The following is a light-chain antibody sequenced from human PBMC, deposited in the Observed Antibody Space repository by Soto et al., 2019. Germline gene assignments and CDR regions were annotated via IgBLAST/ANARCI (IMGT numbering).Light chain of an antibody. J-gene: IGKJ1*01. CDR1: QGLLHSNGYNY. Sequence: DIVMTESPLSLAVTPLEPASVSCXSSQGLLHSNGYNYLDWYLQKPGQSPQLLIYLGSNRASGVPDRFSGSGSGTDFTLKISRVEAEDVGVYYCMQALQTPPTFGQGTKVDIK. CDR3: MQALQTPPT. V-gene: IGKV2-28*01. CDR2: LGS.